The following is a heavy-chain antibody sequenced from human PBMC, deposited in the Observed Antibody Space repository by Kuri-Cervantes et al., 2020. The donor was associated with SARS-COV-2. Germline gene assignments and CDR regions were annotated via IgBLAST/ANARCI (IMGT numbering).Heavy chain of an antibody. D-gene: IGHD6-6*01. CDR3: ARGLFRQLAEFDY. V-gene: IGHV3-23*01. CDR2: MSAGGAST. J-gene: IGHJ4*02. Sequence: GGSLRLSCAVSGFTFNNYAMTWVRQAPGKGLEWVSSMSAGGASTFYADSVKGRFTISRVSVRNILYLQMNSLRPEDSALYYCARGLFRQLAEFDYWGQGILVTVSS. CDR1: GFTFNNYA.